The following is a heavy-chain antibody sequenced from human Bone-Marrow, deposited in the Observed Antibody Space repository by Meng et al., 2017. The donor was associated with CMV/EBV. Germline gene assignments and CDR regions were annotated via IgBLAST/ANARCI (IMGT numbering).Heavy chain of an antibody. Sequence: SETLSLTCTVSGYSISSGYYWGWIRQPPGKGLEWIGSIYHSGSTYYHPSLKSRVTISVDTSKNQFSLKLSSVTAADTAVYYCARELAGATLYWGQGKLVNVSS. J-gene: IGHJ4*02. CDR3: ARELAGATLY. CDR2: IYHSGST. D-gene: IGHD1-26*01. V-gene: IGHV4-38-2*02. CDR1: GYSISSGYY.